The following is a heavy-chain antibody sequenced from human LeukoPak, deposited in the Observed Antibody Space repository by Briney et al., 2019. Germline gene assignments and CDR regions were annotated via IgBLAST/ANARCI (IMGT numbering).Heavy chain of an antibody. CDR3: ARDHMTYFDY. D-gene: IGHD2-21*01. V-gene: IGHV4-59*01. CDR1: GDSISSYY. Sequence: SETLSLTCTVSGDSISSYYWSWIRQPPGKGLEWIGYFYYSGSTNYNPSLKSRVTISVDTSKNQFSLKLSSVTAADTAVYYCARDHMTYFDYWGQGTLVTVSS. CDR2: FYYSGST. J-gene: IGHJ4*02.